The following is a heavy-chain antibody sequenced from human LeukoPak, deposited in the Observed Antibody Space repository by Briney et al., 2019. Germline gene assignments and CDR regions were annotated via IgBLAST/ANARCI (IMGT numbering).Heavy chain of an antibody. Sequence: GGSLSLSCAASGFTFSSYSMNWVRQAPGKGLEWVSYISSSSRTIYYAESVKGRFTISRDNAKNSLYLQMNSLRDEDTAVYYCASAPYDSSNYFLDYWGQGTLVTVSS. D-gene: IGHD3-22*01. CDR2: ISSSSRTI. V-gene: IGHV3-48*02. J-gene: IGHJ4*02. CDR3: ASAPYDSSNYFLDY. CDR1: GFTFSSYS.